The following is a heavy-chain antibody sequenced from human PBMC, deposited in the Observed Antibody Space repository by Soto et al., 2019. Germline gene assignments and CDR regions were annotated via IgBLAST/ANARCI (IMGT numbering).Heavy chain of an antibody. Sequence: SETLSLTCTVSGGSISSSSYYWGWIRQPPGKGLEWIGSIYYSGSTYYNPSLKSRVTISVDTSKNQFSLKLSSVTAADTAVYYCARQGHPSKYSGYGRLDYWGQGTLVTVSS. V-gene: IGHV4-39*01. D-gene: IGHD5-12*01. J-gene: IGHJ4*02. CDR2: IYYSGST. CDR1: GGSISSSSYY. CDR3: ARQGHPSKYSGYGRLDY.